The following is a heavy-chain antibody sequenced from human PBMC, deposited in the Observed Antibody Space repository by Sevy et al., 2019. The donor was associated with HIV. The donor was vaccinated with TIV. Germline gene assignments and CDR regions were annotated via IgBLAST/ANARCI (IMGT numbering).Heavy chain of an antibody. Sequence: GGSLRLSCGVSGLTFGEYAMHWVRQAPGKGLEWVALISFGGSKHYYADSVGGRFTISRDNSKNTLYLQMNGLRAEDTAVYYCAKPLPKYSYYYGMDVWGQGTTVTVSS. CDR2: ISFGGSKH. D-gene: IGHD2-21*01. CDR3: AKPLPKYSYYYGMDV. J-gene: IGHJ6*02. CDR1: GLTFGEYA. V-gene: IGHV3-30*18.